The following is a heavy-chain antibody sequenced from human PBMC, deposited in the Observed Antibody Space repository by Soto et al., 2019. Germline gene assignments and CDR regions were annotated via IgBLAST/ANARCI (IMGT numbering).Heavy chain of an antibody. Sequence: TSETLSLTCTVSGGSINNYYWSWLRQPPGRGLEWIAYIFSTGDTRYNPSLKSRVTISVDTSKNQFSPSLSSVTAADTAVYYCASSYTGGYFDYWGQGTLVTVSS. D-gene: IGHD3-16*01. CDR3: ASSYTGGYFDY. CDR2: IFSTGDT. V-gene: IGHV4-59*01. CDR1: GGSINNYY. J-gene: IGHJ4*02.